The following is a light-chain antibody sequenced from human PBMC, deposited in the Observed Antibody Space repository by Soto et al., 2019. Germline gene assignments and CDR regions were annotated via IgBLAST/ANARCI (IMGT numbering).Light chain of an antibody. CDR3: QQYGSSLWT. Sequence: EIVLTQSPATLSLSPGERATLSCRASQSVSSYLAWYQQKPGQAPRLLIYGASSRATGIPDRFSGSGSGTDFTLTISRLEPEDFAVYYRQQYGSSLWTFGQGTKVDIK. CDR1: QSVSSY. J-gene: IGKJ1*01. CDR2: GAS. V-gene: IGKV3-20*01.